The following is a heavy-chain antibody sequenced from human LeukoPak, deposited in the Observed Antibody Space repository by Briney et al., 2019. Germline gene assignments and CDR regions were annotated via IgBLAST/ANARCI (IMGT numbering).Heavy chain of an antibody. CDR3: ARDYYGSGSPPDY. Sequence: GGSLRLSCAASGFTFSSYEMNWVRQAPGKGLEWVAVISYDGSNKYYADSVKGRFTISRDNSKNTLYLQMNSLRAEDTAVYYCARDYYGSGSPPDYWGQGTLVTVSS. CDR1: GFTFSSYE. D-gene: IGHD3-10*01. CDR2: ISYDGSNK. J-gene: IGHJ4*02. V-gene: IGHV3-30*04.